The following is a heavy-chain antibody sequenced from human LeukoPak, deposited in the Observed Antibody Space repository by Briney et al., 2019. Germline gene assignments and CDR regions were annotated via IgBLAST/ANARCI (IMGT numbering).Heavy chain of an antibody. D-gene: IGHD1-26*01. J-gene: IGHJ4*02. CDR2: INPNTGDT. CDR1: GYSFTRYY. CDR3: ATDEGG. V-gene: IGHV1-2*02. Sequence: ASVKVSCEASGYSFTRYYVQWVRQAPGQGLEWVGWINPNTGDTNYAQTFQGRVTMTRDTSVSTAYMELSGLRFDDTAVYHCATDEGGWGQGTLVTVSS.